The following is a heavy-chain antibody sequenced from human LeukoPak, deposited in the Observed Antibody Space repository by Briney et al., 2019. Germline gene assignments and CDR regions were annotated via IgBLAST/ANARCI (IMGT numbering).Heavy chain of an antibody. Sequence: GGSLRLSCAASGFTFSSYSMNWVRQAPGKVLEWVSSISSSSSYIYYADSVKGRFTISRDNAKNSLYLQMNSLRAEDTAVYYCARDSYTYYYDSSGYFDYWGQGTLVTVSS. V-gene: IGHV3-21*01. D-gene: IGHD3-22*01. CDR2: ISSSSSYI. CDR1: GFTFSSYS. CDR3: ARDSYTYYYDSSGYFDY. J-gene: IGHJ4*02.